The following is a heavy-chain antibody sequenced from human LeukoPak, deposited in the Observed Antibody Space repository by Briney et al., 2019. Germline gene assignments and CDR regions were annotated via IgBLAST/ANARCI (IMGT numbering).Heavy chain of an antibody. V-gene: IGHV3-33*01. CDR3: ARDYDILTGYPTYYFDY. CDR1: XXTFXXXG. D-gene: IGHD3-9*01. CDR2: IWYDGSNK. Sequence: SLRLSCXXXXXTFXXXGMHWVRQAPGKGLEWVAVIWYDGSNKYYADSVKGRFTISRDNSKNTLYLQMNSLRAEDTAVYYCARDYDILTGYPTYYFDYWGQGTLVTVSS. J-gene: IGHJ4*02.